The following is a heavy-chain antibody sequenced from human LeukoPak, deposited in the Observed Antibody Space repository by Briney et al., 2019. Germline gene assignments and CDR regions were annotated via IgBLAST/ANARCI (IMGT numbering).Heavy chain of an antibody. D-gene: IGHD4-17*01. J-gene: IGHJ6*02. CDR3: AKGMVTTAWYYGMDV. CDR2: ISYDGSNK. V-gene: IGHV3-30*18. Sequence: PWVSLRLSCAASGFTLSSYGRHWVRQAPGKGLEWVAVISYDGSNKYYADSVNGRFTISRDNSKNTLYLQMNSLRAEDTAVYYCAKGMVTTAWYYGMDVWGQGATVTVSS. CDR1: GFTLSSYG.